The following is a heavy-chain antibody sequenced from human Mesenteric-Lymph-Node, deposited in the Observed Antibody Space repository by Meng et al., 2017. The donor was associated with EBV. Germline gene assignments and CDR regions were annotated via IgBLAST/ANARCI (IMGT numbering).Heavy chain of an antibody. V-gene: IGHV4-30-4*01. CDR1: DGSISSGGYY. Sequence: QVHLQEAGPGLVKPSQTLSLTCAVSDGSISSGGYYWSWIRQPPGEGLEWIGYINYSGFTYFNPALKSRASISTDTSKNQFSLRLTSVTAADTAVYYCARVGYNYVYYFDFWGQGTLVTVSS. CDR3: ARVGYNYVYYFDF. CDR2: INYSGFT. D-gene: IGHD5-24*01. J-gene: IGHJ4*02.